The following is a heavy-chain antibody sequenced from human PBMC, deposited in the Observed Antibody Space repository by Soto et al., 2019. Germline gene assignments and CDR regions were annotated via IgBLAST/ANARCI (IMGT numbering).Heavy chain of an antibody. CDR2: IYYSAST. J-gene: IGHJ4*02. Sequence: PSETLSLTCTVSGGSISSYYWSWIRQPPGKGLEWIGYIYYSASTNYNPSLKSRVTISVDTSKNQFSLKLSSVTAADTAVYYCARHRKFGNFDSWGQGPLVTVPQ. V-gene: IGHV4-59*08. CDR1: GGSISSYY. D-gene: IGHD3-16*01. CDR3: ARHRKFGNFDS.